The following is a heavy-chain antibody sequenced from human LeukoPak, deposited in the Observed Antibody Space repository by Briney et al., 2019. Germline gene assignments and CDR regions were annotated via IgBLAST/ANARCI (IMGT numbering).Heavy chain of an antibody. D-gene: IGHD3-3*01. V-gene: IGHV1-46*03. CDR2: VNPSGGST. CDR1: GYTFTSYY. Sequence: ASVKVSCKASGYTFTSYYMHWVRQAPGQGLEWMGIVNPSGGSTSYAQKFQGRVTMTRDTSTSTVYMELSSLRSEDTAVYNCARAFSLNWFDPWRQGTLVTVSS. J-gene: IGHJ5*02. CDR3: ARAFSLNWFDP.